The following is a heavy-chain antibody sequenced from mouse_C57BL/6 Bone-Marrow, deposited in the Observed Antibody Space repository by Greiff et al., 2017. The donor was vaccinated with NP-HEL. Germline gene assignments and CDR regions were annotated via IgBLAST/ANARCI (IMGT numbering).Heavy chain of an antibody. CDR2: ISNLAYSI. CDR1: GFTFSDYG. Sequence: EVKLMESGGGLVQPGGSLKLSCAASGFTFSDYGMAWVRQAPRKGPEWVAFISNLAYSIYYADTVTGRFTITRENAKNTLYLEMSRLSSEDTAMYYCARAWVGQEFAYWGQGTLVTVSA. CDR3: ARAWVGQEFAY. D-gene: IGHD3-3*01. V-gene: IGHV5-15*01. J-gene: IGHJ3*01.